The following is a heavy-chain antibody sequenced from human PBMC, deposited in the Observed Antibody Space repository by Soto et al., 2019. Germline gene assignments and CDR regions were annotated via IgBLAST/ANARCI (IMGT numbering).Heavy chain of an antibody. CDR2: IIPILGIA. J-gene: IGHJ4*02. V-gene: IGHV1-69*04. CDR3: ARDVGGAYDFWSGYPY. D-gene: IGHD3-3*01. CDR1: GGTFSCYT. Sequence: SVKVSCKASGGTFSCYTISWVRQAPGQGLEWMGRIIPILGIANYAQKFQGRVTITADKSTSTAYMELSSLRSEDTAVYYCARDVGGAYDFWSGYPYWGQRTLVTVSS.